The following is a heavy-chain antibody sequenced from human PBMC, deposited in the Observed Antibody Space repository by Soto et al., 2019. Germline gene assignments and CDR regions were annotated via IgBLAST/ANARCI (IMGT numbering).Heavy chain of an antibody. V-gene: IGHV1-69*12. CDR1: GGTFSSYA. J-gene: IGHJ6*02. D-gene: IGHD1-26*01. CDR2: IIPLFGTA. Sequence: QVQLVQSGAEVKKPGSSVKVSCKASGGTFSSYAISWVRQAPGQGLEWMGGIIPLFGTANYAQKFQGRVTITADASTSTAYMELSSLRSEDTAVYYCARHPVSGSYAYYYGMDVWGQGTTVTVSS. CDR3: ARHPVSGSYAYYYGMDV.